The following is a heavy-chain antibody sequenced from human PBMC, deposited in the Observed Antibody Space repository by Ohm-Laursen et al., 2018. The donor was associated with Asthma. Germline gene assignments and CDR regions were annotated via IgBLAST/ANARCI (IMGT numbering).Heavy chain of an antibody. V-gene: IGHV3-21*01. CDR3: ARIGPEWELPGREYSLHH. Sequence: SLRLSCTASGYTFSGYSIHWVRQIPGKGLEWVASISTASTFIYYADSVRGRFTTSRDNAKNSVYLQMNSLRAEHTALYYCARIGPEWELPGREYSLHHWGQGTQVTVSS. J-gene: IGHJ1*01. CDR1: GYTFSGYS. D-gene: IGHD1-26*01. CDR2: ISTASTFI.